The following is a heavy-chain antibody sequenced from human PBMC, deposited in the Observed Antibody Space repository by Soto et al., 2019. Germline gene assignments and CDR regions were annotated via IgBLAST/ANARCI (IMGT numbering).Heavy chain of an antibody. Sequence: GGSLRLSCAASGFTFSSNAMSWVRQAPGKGLEWVSHISGSGGVTYYADSVKGRFTISRDNSKNTLNLQMNRLRVEDTAVYYCAREGVYSDYGDAFDIWGQGTMVTVSS. J-gene: IGHJ3*02. CDR1: GFTFSSNA. D-gene: IGHD5-12*01. CDR3: AREGVYSDYGDAFDI. CDR2: ISGSGGVT. V-gene: IGHV3-23*01.